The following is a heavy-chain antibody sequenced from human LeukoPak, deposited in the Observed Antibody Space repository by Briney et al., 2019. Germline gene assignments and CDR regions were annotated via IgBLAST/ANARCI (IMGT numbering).Heavy chain of an antibody. D-gene: IGHD2-8*01. V-gene: IGHV4-31*03. Sequence: KPSQTLSLTCTVSGGSISSGGYYWSWIRQHPGKALDWIGYIYYSGSTYYNPSLKSRVTISVDTSKNQFSLKLSSVTAADTAVYYCARAMVYATYFDYWGQGTLVTVSS. CDR3: ARAMVYATYFDY. J-gene: IGHJ4*02. CDR2: IYYSGST. CDR1: GGSISSGGYY.